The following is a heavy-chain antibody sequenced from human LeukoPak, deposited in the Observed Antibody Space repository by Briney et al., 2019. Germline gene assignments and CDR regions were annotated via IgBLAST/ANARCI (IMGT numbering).Heavy chain of an antibody. J-gene: IGHJ4*02. Sequence: PGGALRLSCAASGVTFSNCAMSWVRQAPGKGLEWVSDINGDGDKTNYADSVKGRVTISRDNSQNTLYLEMKSLRAEDTAIYCCAKAPRGFLWFVDCWGPGTLVTVSS. CDR3: AKAPRGFLWFVDC. CDR1: GVTFSNCA. CDR2: INGDGDKT. V-gene: IGHV3-23*01. D-gene: IGHD3/OR15-3a*01.